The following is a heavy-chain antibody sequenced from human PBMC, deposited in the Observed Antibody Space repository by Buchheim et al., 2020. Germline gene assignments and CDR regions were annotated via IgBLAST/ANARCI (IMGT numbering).Heavy chain of an antibody. Sequence: EVQLVESGGGLVQTGGSLRLSCAASGFTFSDHYMDWVRQAPGKGLEWVGRIRNKVNGYTTYYAASVKGRFTISRDDSKNSLYLQMNSLKSGDTAVYYCARGGAGINPGPDNHHGMAVWGQGTT. CDR2: IRNKVNGYTT. CDR1: GFTFSDHY. V-gene: IGHV3-72*01. CDR3: ARGGAGINPGPDNHHGMAV. J-gene: IGHJ6*02. D-gene: IGHD1-14*01.